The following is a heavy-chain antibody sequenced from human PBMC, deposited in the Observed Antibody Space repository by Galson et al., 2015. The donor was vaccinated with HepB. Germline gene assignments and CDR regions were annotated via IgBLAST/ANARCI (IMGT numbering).Heavy chain of an antibody. J-gene: IGHJ4*02. CDR1: GFTFSSYA. CDR2: IIGSGSST. CDR3: AKGEAARPGWFYCDY. D-gene: IGHD6-6*01. V-gene: IGHV3-23*01. Sequence: SLRLSCAVSGFTFSSYAMSWVRQAPGKGLEWVSAIIGSGSSTYYAESVQGRFTISRENSKNTLYLQMNSLGAEDTAVYYCAKGEAARPGWFYCDYWGQGTLVTVSS.